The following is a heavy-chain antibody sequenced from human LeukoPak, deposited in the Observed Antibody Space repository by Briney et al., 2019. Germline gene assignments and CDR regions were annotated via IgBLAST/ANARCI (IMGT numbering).Heavy chain of an antibody. CDR2: IYYSGST. V-gene: IGHV4-39*07. CDR3: ARGSPRFDY. J-gene: IGHJ4*02. CDR1: GGSISSSSYY. Sequence: PSETLSLTCTVSGGSISSSSYYWGWIRQPPGKGLEWIGSIYYSGSTYYNPSLKSRVTKSVDTSKNQFSLKLKSVTAADTAVYFCARGSPRFDYWGQGTLVTVSS.